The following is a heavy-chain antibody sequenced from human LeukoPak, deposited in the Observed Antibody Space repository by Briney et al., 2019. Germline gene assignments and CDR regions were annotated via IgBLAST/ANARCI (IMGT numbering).Heavy chain of an antibody. J-gene: IGHJ6*02. CDR2: IYYSGST. CDR3: ARDIIVVVVAATPNYGMDV. Sequence: SETLSLTCTVSGVSISSSSYYWGWIRQPPGKGLEWIGSIYYSGSTYYNPSLKSRVTISVDTSKNQFSLKLSSVTAADTAVYYCARDIIVVVVAATPNYGMDVWGQGTTVTVSS. CDR1: GVSISSSSYY. V-gene: IGHV4-39*07. D-gene: IGHD2-15*01.